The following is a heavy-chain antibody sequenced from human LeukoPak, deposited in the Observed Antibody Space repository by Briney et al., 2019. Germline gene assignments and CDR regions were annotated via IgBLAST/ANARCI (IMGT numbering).Heavy chain of an antibody. V-gene: IGHV4-4*07. CDR2: IYTSGST. J-gene: IGHJ6*03. D-gene: IGHD3-10*01. CDR3: AREVYYYGSGSYYSSSSLTYYMDV. Sequence: NTSETLSLTCTVSGGSISSYYWSWIRQPAGKVLEWIGRIYTSGSTNYNPSLKSRVTMSLDTSKNQISLKLSSVTAADTAVYYCAREVYYYGSGSYYSSSSLTYYMDVWGTGTTVTTSS. CDR1: GGSISSYY.